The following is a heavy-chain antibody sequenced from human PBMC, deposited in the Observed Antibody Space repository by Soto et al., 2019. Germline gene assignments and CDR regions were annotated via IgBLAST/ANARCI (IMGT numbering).Heavy chain of an antibody. CDR1: GFMFNNYW. Sequence: PGGSLRLSCTASGFMFNNYWMTWVRQAPGKGLEWVATIKENGTKKYYADSVKGRFTISRDNSKNTLYLKMNSLRAEDSAVYYCAKDRVLMVPSYFDYWGQGTLVTVSS. J-gene: IGHJ4*02. V-gene: IGHV3-7*03. D-gene: IGHD2-8*01. CDR2: IKENGTKK. CDR3: AKDRVLMVPSYFDY.